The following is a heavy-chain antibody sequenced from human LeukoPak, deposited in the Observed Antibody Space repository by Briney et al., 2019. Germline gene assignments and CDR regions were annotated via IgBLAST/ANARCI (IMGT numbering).Heavy chain of an antibody. V-gene: IGHV3-7*01. CDR3: ARDHPYVVSSDWFDP. Sequence: GGSLRLSCAASGFTSSSYWMSWVRQAPGKGLEWVANIKQDGSEKYYVDSVKGRFTISRDNAKNTLYLQMNSLRAEDTAVYYCARDHPYVVSSDWFDPWGQGTLVTVSS. CDR1: GFTSSSYW. D-gene: IGHD3-16*01. J-gene: IGHJ5*02. CDR2: IKQDGSEK.